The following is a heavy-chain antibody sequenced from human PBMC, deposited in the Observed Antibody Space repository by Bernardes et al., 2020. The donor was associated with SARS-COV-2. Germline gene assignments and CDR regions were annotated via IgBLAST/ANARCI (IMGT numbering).Heavy chain of an antibody. CDR1: GFTFSSYG. D-gene: IGHD2-15*01. CDR3: ARESGGSYIDY. Sequence: GGSLRLSRAASGFTFSSYGMHWVRQAPGKGLEWVAVIWYDGSNKYYADSVKGRFTISRDNSKNTLYLQMNSLRAEDTAVYYCARESGGSYIDYWGQGTLVTVSS. V-gene: IGHV3-33*01. J-gene: IGHJ4*02. CDR2: IWYDGSNK.